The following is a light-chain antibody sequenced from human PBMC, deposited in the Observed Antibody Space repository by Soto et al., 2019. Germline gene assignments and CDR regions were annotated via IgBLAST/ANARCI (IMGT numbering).Light chain of an antibody. CDR3: QQYNDRRT. V-gene: IGKV3-15*01. J-gene: IGKJ2*01. CDR2: GAS. Sequence: EIVMTQSPATLSVSPGERATLSCRASQSVSSNLARYQQKPGQAPRLLIYGASTRATGIPARFRGSGSGTEFTLTISSLQSEDCAVYYCQQYNDRRTFGQGTKLEIK. CDR1: QSVSSN.